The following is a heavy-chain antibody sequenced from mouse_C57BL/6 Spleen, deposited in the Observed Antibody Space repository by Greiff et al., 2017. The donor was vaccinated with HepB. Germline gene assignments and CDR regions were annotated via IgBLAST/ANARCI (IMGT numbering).Heavy chain of an antibody. D-gene: IGHD1-1*02. CDR1: GFTFSDYY. Sequence: EVQVVESEGGLVQPGSSMKLSCTASGFTFSDYYMAWVRQVPEKGLEWVANINYDGSSTYYLDSLKSRFIISRDNAKNILYLQMSSLKSEDTATYYCARDRWLSFDYWGQGTTLTVSS. CDR3: ARDRWLSFDY. CDR2: INYDGSST. J-gene: IGHJ2*01. V-gene: IGHV5-16*01.